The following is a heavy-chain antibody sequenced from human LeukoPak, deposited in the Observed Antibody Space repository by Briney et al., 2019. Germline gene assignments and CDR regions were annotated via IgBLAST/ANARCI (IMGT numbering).Heavy chain of an antibody. Sequence: PSETLSLTCTVSGYSISSGYYWGWIRQSPGKGLEWIGSIYHAGSTFHNPSLKSRVTISVDTSKNQFSLKLSSVTAADTAVYYCARDGGSSFRYFDYWGQGTLVTVSS. CDR1: GYSISSGYY. CDR2: IYHAGST. D-gene: IGHD2-2*01. V-gene: IGHV4-38-2*02. J-gene: IGHJ4*02. CDR3: ARDGGSSFRYFDY.